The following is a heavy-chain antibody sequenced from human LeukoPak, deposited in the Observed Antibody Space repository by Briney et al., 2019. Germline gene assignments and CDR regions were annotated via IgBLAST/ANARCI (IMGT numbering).Heavy chain of an antibody. Sequence: GRSLRLSCAASGFTFSSYGMHWVRQAPGKGLEWVAVIWYDGSNKYYADSVKGRFTISRDNSMNTLYLQMNSLRAEDTAVYYCARGDLGYCSSTSCSYYYYGMDAWGQGTTVTVSS. CDR2: IWYDGSNK. CDR1: GFTFSSYG. CDR3: ARGDLGYCSSTSCSYYYYGMDA. D-gene: IGHD2-2*01. J-gene: IGHJ6*02. V-gene: IGHV3-33*01.